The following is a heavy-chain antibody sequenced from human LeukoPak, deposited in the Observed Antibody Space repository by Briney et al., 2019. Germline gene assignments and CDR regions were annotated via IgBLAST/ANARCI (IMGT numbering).Heavy chain of an antibody. CDR2: IKSKTDGGTA. V-gene: IGHV3-15*01. CDR1: GFTFSNAW. D-gene: IGHD5-12*01. CDR3: TTDQSHRGYDPGYFDY. J-gene: IGHJ4*02. Sequence: PGGSLRLSCAASGFTFSNAWMSWVRQAPGKGLEWVGRIKSKTDGGTADYAAPVKGRFTISRDDSKNTLYLQMNSLKTEDTAVYYCTTDQSHRGYDPGYFDYWGQGILVTVSS.